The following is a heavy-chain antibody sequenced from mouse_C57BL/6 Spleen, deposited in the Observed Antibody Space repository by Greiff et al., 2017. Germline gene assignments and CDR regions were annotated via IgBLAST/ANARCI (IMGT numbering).Heavy chain of an antibody. CDR3: ARGQLRSILFDY. D-gene: IGHD3-2*02. CDR1: GYTFTSYW. V-gene: IGHV1-52*01. J-gene: IGHJ2*01. CDR2: IDPSDSET. Sequence: VQLQQPGAELVRPGSSVKLSCKASGYTFTSYWMHWVKQRPIQGLEWIGNIDPSDSETHYNQKFKDKATLTVDKSSSTAYMQLSSLTSEDSAVYYCARGQLRSILFDYWGQGTTLTVSS.